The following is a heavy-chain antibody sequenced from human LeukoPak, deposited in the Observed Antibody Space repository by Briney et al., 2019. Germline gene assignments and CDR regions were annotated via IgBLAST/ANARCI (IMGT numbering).Heavy chain of an antibody. V-gene: IGHV4-34*01. D-gene: IGHD3-10*01. CDR3: AKARRVTMVRGVIFDY. CDR1: GGSFSGYY. J-gene: IGHJ4*02. Sequence: SETLSLTCAVYGGSFSGYYWSWIRQPPGKGLEWIGEINHSGSTNYNPSLKSRVTISVDTSKNQFSLKLSSVTAADTAVYYCAKARRVTMVRGVIFDYWGQGTLVTVSS. CDR2: INHSGST.